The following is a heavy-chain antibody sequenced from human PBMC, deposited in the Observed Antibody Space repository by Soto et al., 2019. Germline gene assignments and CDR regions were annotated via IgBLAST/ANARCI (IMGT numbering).Heavy chain of an antibody. CDR3: ARSTYYYDSSGYYDHSYYYGMDV. Sequence: PGESLKISCKGSGYSFTSYWIGWGRQVPGKGLEWMGIIYPGDSDTRYSPSFQGQVTISADKSISTAYLQWSSLKASDTAMYYCARSTYYYDSSGYYDHSYYYGMDVWGQGTTVTV. CDR1: GYSFTSYW. V-gene: IGHV5-51*01. CDR2: IYPGDSDT. J-gene: IGHJ6*02. D-gene: IGHD3-22*01.